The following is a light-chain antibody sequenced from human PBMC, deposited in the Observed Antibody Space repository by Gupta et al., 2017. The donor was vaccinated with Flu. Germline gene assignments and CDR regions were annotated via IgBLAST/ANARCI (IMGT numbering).Light chain of an antibody. V-gene: IGKV3-20*01. Sequence: GTLSLSPGEGAVLSCWASQSVSSSYLAWYQQKPGQAPRLLIYGASSRATGIPDRFSGSGSGTDFTLTISRLEPEDFAVYYCQQDGSSAKTFGRGTKMEIK. J-gene: IGKJ2*01. CDR3: QQDGSSAKT. CDR2: GAS. CDR1: QSVSSSY.